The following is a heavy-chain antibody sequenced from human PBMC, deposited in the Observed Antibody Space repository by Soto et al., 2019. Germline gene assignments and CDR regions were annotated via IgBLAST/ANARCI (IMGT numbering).Heavy chain of an antibody. D-gene: IGHD6-13*01. CDR1: GYTFTNYA. CDR3: ASSGAASSWFLDY. J-gene: IGHJ4*02. CDR2: INTGNT. V-gene: IGHV1-3*04. Sequence: ASVKVSFKASGYTFTNYAMHWVRQAPGQRLEWMGWINTGNTYHSQKFQGRVTITRDTSASTAYMELNSLTAEDTAVYYCASSGAASSWFLDYWGQGTLVTVSS.